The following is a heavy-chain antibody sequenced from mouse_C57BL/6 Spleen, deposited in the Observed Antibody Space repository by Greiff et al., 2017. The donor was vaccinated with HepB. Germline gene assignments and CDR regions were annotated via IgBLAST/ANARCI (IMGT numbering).Heavy chain of an antibody. D-gene: IGHD1-1*02. CDR3: ANPWGSCADCYFDF. J-gene: IGHJ1*03. Sequence: QVQLKESGPGLVAPSQCLSITCTVSGFAFPSYGVSWVRQPPGKGLEWLGVIFGDGSTNYHSALISRLSISKNNSKSQFFLKLNSLQTDDTSTYYCANPWGSCADCYFDFWGTGTTVTVSS. CDR2: IFGDGST. V-gene: IGHV2-3*01. CDR1: GFAFPSYG.